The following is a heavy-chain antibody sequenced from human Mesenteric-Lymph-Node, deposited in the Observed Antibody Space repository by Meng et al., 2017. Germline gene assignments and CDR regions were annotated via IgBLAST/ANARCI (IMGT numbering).Heavy chain of an antibody. J-gene: IGHJ6*02. D-gene: IGHD2-21*02. CDR3: ARGFLAYCGGDCYSGGMDV. CDR1: GFTFGTYS. Sequence: GGSLRLSCVTSGFTFGTYSMSWVRQAPGKGPEWVSAISGNGRKTFYADSVKGRFTISRDNSKNTLYLQMSSLRSDDTAVYYCARGFLAYCGGDCYSGGMDVWGQGTTVTVSS. V-gene: IGHV3-23*01. CDR2: ISGNGRKT.